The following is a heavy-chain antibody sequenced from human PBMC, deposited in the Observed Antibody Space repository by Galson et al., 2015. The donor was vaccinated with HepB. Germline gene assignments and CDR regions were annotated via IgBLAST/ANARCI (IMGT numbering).Heavy chain of an antibody. J-gene: IGHJ4*02. Sequence: SLRLSCAASGFIFSGSAIDWVRQASGKGPEWVGRIRSKANYYATLYVPSLKGRFTISRDDSKNVAYLHMRSLKTEDTAVYYCIRLGDLSGYSSRWGQGTLVIVSS. CDR2: IRSKANYYAT. CDR3: IRLGDLSGYSSR. D-gene: IGHD6-13*01. V-gene: IGHV3-73*01. CDR1: GFIFSGSA.